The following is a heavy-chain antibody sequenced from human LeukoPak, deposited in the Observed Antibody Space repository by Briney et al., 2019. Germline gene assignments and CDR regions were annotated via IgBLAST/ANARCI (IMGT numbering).Heavy chain of an antibody. CDR1: GYTLTSYD. CDR2: MNPNSGNT. D-gene: IGHD6-19*01. V-gene: IGHV1-8*01. J-gene: IGHJ2*01. CDR3: ARGRGSSGWYPLAL. Sequence: WASVKVSCKASGYTLTSYDINWVRQATGQGLEWMGWMNPNSGNTGYAQKLQGRVTMTRNTSISTAYMELSSLRSEDTAVYYCARGRGSSGWYPLALWGRGTLVTVSS.